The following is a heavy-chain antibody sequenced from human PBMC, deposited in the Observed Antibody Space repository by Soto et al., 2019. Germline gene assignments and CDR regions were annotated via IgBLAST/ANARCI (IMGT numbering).Heavy chain of an antibody. Sequence: QLQLQESGSGLVKPSQTLSLTCAVSGGSISSGGYSWSWIRQPPGKGLEWIGYIYHSGSTYYNPSLMSRVTISVDSSKNQFSLKLSSVTAADTFVSYCATGQVIAAQHWGQRSLVTVSS. CDR2: IYHSGST. CDR3: ATGQVIAAQH. J-gene: IGHJ1*01. D-gene: IGHD2-15*01. CDR1: GGSISSGGYS. V-gene: IGHV4-30-2*01.